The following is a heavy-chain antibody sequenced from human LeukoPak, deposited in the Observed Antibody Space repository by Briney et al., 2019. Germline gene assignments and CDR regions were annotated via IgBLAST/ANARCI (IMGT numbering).Heavy chain of an antibody. CDR2: INGSVSYI. CDR3: ARGSNWFDP. Sequence: GGSLRLSCAASGFTFSDYTMNWVRQAPGKGLEWVSSINGSVSYIHYADSVKGRFTISRDNADNSLYLHMNSLRDEDTALYYCARGSNWFDPWGQGTLVTVSS. J-gene: IGHJ5*02. CDR1: GFTFSDYT. D-gene: IGHD3-10*01. V-gene: IGHV3-21*01.